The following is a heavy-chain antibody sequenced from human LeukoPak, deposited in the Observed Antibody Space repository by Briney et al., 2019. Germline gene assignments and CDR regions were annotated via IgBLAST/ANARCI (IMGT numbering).Heavy chain of an antibody. CDR1: GGTFSSYA. V-gene: IGHV1-69*05. CDR2: IIPIFGTA. CDR3: ARSQYSRSEYNYFDP. J-gene: IGHJ5*02. Sequence: SVKVSCKASGGTFSSYAISWVRQAPGQGLEWMGGIIPIFGTANYAQKFQGRVTITTDESTSTAYMELSSLRSEDTAVYFCARSQYSRSEYNYFDPWGQGILVTVSS. D-gene: IGHD6-13*01.